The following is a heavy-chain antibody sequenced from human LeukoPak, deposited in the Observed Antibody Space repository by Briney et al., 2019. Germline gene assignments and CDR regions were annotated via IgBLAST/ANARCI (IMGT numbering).Heavy chain of an antibody. Sequence: SETLSLTCAVYGGSLSGYYWSWIRQPPGKGLEWIGEINHSGSTNYNPSLKSRVTISVDTSKNQFSLKLSSVTDADTAVYYCASEEYGGYGGFVDYWGQGTLVTVSS. CDR2: INHSGST. CDR3: ASEEYGGYGGFVDY. V-gene: IGHV4-34*01. D-gene: IGHD5-12*01. J-gene: IGHJ4*02. CDR1: GGSLSGYY.